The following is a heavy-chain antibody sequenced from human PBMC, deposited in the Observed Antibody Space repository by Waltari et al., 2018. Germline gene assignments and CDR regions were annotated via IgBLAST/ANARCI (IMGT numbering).Heavy chain of an antibody. CDR2: FYYGGSS. D-gene: IGHD3-10*01. V-gene: IGHV4-39*01. Sequence: QLQLQESGPGLVKPSETLSLTCTVSGGSISRSSYYWALIRQTPAKGREWVGNFYYGGSSHCNPSLKGRGTISVETFKNQFSLKVNSVTAADTAVYFCARLDSPMVRGVLFDYWGRGSLVTVSS. CDR1: GGSISRSSYY. CDR3: ARLDSPMVRGVLFDY. J-gene: IGHJ4*02.